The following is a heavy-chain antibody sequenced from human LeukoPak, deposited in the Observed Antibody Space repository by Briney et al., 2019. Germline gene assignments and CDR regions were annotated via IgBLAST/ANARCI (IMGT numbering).Heavy chain of an antibody. CDR2: ISGTGGTT. CDR1: GFTFSSYA. V-gene: IGHV3-23*01. J-gene: IGHJ4*02. Sequence: GGSLRLSCVGSGFTFSSYAMSWVRQTPGKGLEWVSVISGTGGTTYYADSVKGRFTISRDNSKNTLYLQMNSLRAEDTAVYYCVKSPLNLGYCSGGSCHYFDYWGQGTLVPVSS. CDR3: VKSPLNLGYCSGGSCHYFDY. D-gene: IGHD2-15*01.